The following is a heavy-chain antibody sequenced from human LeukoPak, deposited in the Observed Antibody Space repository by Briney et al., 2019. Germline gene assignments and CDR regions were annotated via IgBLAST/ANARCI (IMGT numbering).Heavy chain of an antibody. V-gene: IGHV1-46*01. J-gene: IGHJ4*02. D-gene: IGHD6-19*01. CDR2: INPSGGST. CDR1: GYTFTSYY. Sequence: ASVKVSCKASGYTFTSYYMHWVRQAPGQGLEWMGIINPSGGSTSYAQKFQGRVTMTRDTSASTVYMELSSLRSEDTAVYYCARDRRSGWYDYWGQGTLVTVSS. CDR3: ARDRRSGWYDY.